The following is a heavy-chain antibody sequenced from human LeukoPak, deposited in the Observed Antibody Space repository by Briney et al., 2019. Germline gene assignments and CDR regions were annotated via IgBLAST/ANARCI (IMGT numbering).Heavy chain of an antibody. CDR3: ARDPGTTGRRGNWFDP. V-gene: IGHV3-30-3*01. CDR2: ISYDGSNK. CDR1: GLTLSSYA. Sequence: GRSLRLSCAVSGLTLSSYAMHWVRQAPGKGLECVAVISYDGSNKYYADSVKGRFTISRDNSENTLDLQMNGLRAEDTAVYYCARDPGTTGRRGNWFDPWGQGTLVTVSS. D-gene: IGHD1-1*01. J-gene: IGHJ5*02.